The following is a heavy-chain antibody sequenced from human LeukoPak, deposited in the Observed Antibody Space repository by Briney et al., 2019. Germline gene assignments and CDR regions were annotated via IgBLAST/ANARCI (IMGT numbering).Heavy chain of an antibody. D-gene: IGHD3-22*01. Sequence: GGSLRLSCAASGFTFSSYGMSWVRQAPGKGLEWVSAISGSGSTTYYADSVKGRFSISRDNSKNTLYLQMNSLRAEDTAVYFCAKASHRYYYGSGGIDYWGQGTLVTVSS. CDR1: GFTFSSYG. CDR2: ISGSGSTT. V-gene: IGHV3-23*01. J-gene: IGHJ4*02. CDR3: AKASHRYYYGSGGIDY.